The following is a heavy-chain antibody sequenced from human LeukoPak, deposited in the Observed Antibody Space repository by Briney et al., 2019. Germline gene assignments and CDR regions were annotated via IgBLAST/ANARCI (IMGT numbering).Heavy chain of an antibody. V-gene: IGHV3-74*01. CDR2: IDLDGTTT. CDR1: GFIFTNYW. CDR3: ARDLSGPFDY. J-gene: IGHJ4*02. D-gene: IGHD3-10*01. Sequence: GGSLRLSCVASGFIFTNYWMHWVRQVPGQGLVWVSRIDLDGTTTLYADSVMGRFTISRDNVKNTLYLQISSLTAEDTAVYYCARDLSGPFDYWGRGTQVTVS.